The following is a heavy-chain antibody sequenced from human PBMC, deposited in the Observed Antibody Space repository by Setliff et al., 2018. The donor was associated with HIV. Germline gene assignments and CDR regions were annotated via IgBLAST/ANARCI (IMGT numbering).Heavy chain of an antibody. CDR2: INTDGSGT. D-gene: IGHD5-12*01. Sequence: AGESLKISCAASGFTFSGYWMHWVRQAPGKGLVWVSRINTDGSGTTYADSVKGRFTISRDNAKNTLYLQMDSLSAEDTAVYYCAREATNYYGMDVWGQGTTVTVSS. V-gene: IGHV3-74*01. CDR1: GFTFSGYW. CDR3: AREATNYYGMDV. J-gene: IGHJ6*02.